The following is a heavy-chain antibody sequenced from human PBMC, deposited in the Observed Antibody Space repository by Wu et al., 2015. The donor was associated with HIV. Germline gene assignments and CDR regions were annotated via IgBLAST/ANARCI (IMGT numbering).Heavy chain of an antibody. Sequence: QVQLVQSGAEVKKPGSSVKVSCKASGGTFSSYAISWVRQAPGQGLEWMGGIIPIFGTANYAQKFQGRVTITADESTSTAYMELRSLRSDDTAVYYCARGENGRCSSTSCLYYYYYMDVWGKGTTVTVSS. CDR2: IIPIFGTA. V-gene: IGHV1-69*12. J-gene: IGHJ6*03. CDR3: ARGENGRCSSTSCLYYYYYMDV. CDR1: GGTFSSYA. D-gene: IGHD2-2*01.